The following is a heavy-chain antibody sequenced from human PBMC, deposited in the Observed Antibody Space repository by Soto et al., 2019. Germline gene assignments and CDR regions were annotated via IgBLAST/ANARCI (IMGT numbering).Heavy chain of an antibody. CDR3: ARESEDLTSNFDY. J-gene: IGHJ4*02. CDR2: ISSNTNYI. V-gene: IGHV3-21*01. CDR1: GFTLSRYR. Sequence: EVQLVESGGGLVRPGGSLRLSCAASGFTLSRYRMNWVRKAPGKGLEWVSSISSNTNYIYYADSMKGRFTVSRDNAKNSVYLDMNSLSAEDTSVYCWARESEDLTSNFDYWGQGTRVTVSS.